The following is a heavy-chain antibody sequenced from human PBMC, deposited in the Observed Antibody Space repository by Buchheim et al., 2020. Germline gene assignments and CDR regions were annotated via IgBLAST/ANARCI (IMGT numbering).Heavy chain of an antibody. V-gene: IGHV4-39*07. CDR2: IYYSGST. Sequence: QPQLQESGPGLVKPSETLSLTCTVSGGSISSSSYYWGWIRQPPGKGLEWIGSIYYSGSTYYNPSLKSRVTISVDTSKNQFSLKLSSVTAADTAVYYCARDRVVPAARYYYYGMDVWGQGTT. D-gene: IGHD2-2*01. CDR1: GGSISSSSYY. CDR3: ARDRVVPAARYYYYGMDV. J-gene: IGHJ6*02.